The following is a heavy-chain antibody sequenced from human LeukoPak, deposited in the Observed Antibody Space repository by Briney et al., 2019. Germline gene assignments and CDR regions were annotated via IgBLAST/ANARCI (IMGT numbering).Heavy chain of an antibody. V-gene: IGHV3-23*01. J-gene: IGHJ4*02. D-gene: IGHD3-10*01. CDR3: ARGGYDSGSYYKGPLYYFDY. Sequence: LAGGSLRLSCAASGFTFSGHGMNWVRQAPGKGLEWVSGITGSGATTYYADSVKGRFTISRDNSKNTLYLQMNSLRAEDTAVYYCARGGYDSGSYYKGPLYYFDYWGQGTLVTVSS. CDR1: GFTFSGHG. CDR2: ITGSGATT.